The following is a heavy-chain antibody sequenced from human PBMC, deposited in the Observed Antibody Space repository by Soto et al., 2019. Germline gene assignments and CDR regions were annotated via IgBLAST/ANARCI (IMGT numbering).Heavy chain of an antibody. V-gene: IGHV3-23*01. CDR1: GFTFSSYA. Sequence: GGSLRISCAASGFTFSSYAMSWVRQAPGKGLEWVSGISGSGDRTHDADSVKGRFTISRDNVKNILYLQMNSLRVEDTAVYYCAKEQDFISPRQHQPVIFDYWGQGTLVTXSS. CDR2: ISGSGDRT. CDR3: AKEQDFISPRQHQPVIFDY. J-gene: IGHJ4*02. D-gene: IGHD3-3*01.